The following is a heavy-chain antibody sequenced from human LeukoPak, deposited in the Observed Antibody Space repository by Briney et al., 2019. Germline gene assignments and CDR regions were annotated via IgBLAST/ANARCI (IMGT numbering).Heavy chain of an antibody. CDR1: GHTFTSYG. CDR2: ISAYNGNT. V-gene: IGHV1-18*01. J-gene: IGHJ6*02. Sequence: ASVKLSCKASGHTFTSYGISWGRQAPGHGLEWRGGISAYNGNTKYAQKQQGRDTMTTDTSTSTASMELRSLRSDDTAVYYCARGGGYSGYDSRYYYYGMDVWGQGTTVTVSS. D-gene: IGHD5-12*01. CDR3: ARGGGYSGYDSRYYYYGMDV.